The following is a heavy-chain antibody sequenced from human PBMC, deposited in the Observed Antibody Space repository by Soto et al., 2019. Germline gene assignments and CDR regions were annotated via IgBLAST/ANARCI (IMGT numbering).Heavy chain of an antibody. D-gene: IGHD2-21*02. CDR1: GGSISSYY. J-gene: IGHJ4*02. Sequence: QVQLQASGPGLVKPSETLSLTCTVSGGSISSYYWSWIRQPAGKGLSWIGRIYPRGRTNYNPSLKSRVTMSVETAKNQFSRKRSSVTAADTAVYYWARDPGNGGDWRRGYYFDYWGQGTLVTVSS. CDR2: IYPRGRT. CDR3: ARDPGNGGDWRRGYYFDY. V-gene: IGHV4-4*07.